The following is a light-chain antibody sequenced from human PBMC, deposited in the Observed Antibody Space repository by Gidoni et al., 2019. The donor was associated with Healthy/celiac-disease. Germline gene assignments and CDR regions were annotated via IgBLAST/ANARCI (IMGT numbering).Light chain of an antibody. CDR1: QSMTSY. CDR3: QQSYSSPQT. CDR2: AAS. Sequence: DIQMTQSPSSLSASVGDRVTITCRASQSMTSYLNWYQQKPGKAPKLLIYAASSLQGGVPSRFSGSGSGTDFTLTISSLQPEDFATYYCQQSYSSPQTFGQGTKLEIK. V-gene: IGKV1-39*01. J-gene: IGKJ2*01.